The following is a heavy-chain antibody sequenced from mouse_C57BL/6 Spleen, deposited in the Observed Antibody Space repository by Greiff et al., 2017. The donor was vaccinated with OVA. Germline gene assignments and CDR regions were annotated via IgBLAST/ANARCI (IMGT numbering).Heavy chain of an antibody. J-gene: IGHJ2*01. V-gene: IGHV1-82*01. CDR2: IYPGDGDT. CDR3: ARFLDDY. CDR1: GYAFSSSW. Sequence: VKLMESGPELVKPGASVKISCKASGYAFSSSWMNWVKQRPGKGLEWIGRIYPGDGDTNYNGKFKGKATLTADKSSSTAYMQLSSLTSEDSAVYFCARFLDDYWGQGTTLTVSS.